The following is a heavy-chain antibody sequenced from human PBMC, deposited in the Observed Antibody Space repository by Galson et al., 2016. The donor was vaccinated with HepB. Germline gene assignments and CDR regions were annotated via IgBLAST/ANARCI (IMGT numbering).Heavy chain of an antibody. CDR1: GFSFSTYA. CDR3: AKVPSMVRGF. V-gene: IGHV3-30*18. Sequence: SLRLSCAASGFSFSTYAMHWVRQAPGKGLEWVALISYDGSYSFYADSVKGRFTISRDNSKQTLYLQMNSLRAEDTAVYYCAKVPSMVRGFWGQGTMVTVSS. D-gene: IGHD3-10*01. J-gene: IGHJ3*01. CDR2: ISYDGSYS.